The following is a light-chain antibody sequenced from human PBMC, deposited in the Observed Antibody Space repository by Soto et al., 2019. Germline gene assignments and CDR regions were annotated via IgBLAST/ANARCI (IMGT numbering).Light chain of an antibody. CDR1: QSINSN. Sequence: IVMTQSPATLSVSPGERATLSCRASQSINSNLAWYQQKPGQAPRLLMFRASIRATGFPARFSGSGSGTEFNITISSLQSEDFAVYYCQQYNNWPPWTFGQGTKVEIK. J-gene: IGKJ1*01. CDR2: RAS. CDR3: QQYNNWPPWT. V-gene: IGKV3-15*01.